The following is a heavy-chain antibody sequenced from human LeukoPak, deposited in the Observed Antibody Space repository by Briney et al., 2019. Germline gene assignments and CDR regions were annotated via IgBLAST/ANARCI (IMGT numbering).Heavy chain of an antibody. CDR3: ARHGPIYCSGGSCYRGEGNYYYMDV. CDR1: GYSFTSYW. J-gene: IGHJ6*03. CDR2: IYPGDSDT. Sequence: GESLKISCKGSGYSFTSYWIGWVRQMPGKGLEWIGIIYPGDSDTRYSPSFQGQVTISADKSISTAYLQWSSLKASDTAMYYCARHGPIYCSGGSCYRGEGNYYYMDVWGKGTTVTVSS. D-gene: IGHD2-15*01. V-gene: IGHV5-51*01.